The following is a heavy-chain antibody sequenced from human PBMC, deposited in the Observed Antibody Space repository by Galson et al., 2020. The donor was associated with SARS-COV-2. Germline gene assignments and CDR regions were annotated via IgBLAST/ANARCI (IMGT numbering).Heavy chain of an antibody. CDR1: GFTFSSYA. Sequence: GESLKISCSASGFTFSSYAMTWVRQAPGKGLQWVSAISGSGGSTTYADSVKGRFTISRDSSKNTLYLQMNRLRGEDTAVYYCAADYYYGSGRLDYWGQGTLVTVSS. J-gene: IGHJ4*02. CDR2: ISGSGGST. D-gene: IGHD3-10*01. V-gene: IGHV3-23*01. CDR3: AADYYYGSGRLDY.